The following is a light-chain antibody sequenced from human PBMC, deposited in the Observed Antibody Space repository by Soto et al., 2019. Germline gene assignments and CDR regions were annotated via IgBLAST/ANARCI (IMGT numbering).Light chain of an antibody. Sequence: QSVLTQPPSVSGAPGQRVTISCTGSSSNIGAGYDVHWYQHLPGTAPKLLIYGNTNRPSGVPDRFSGSKSGTSASLAITGLQVEDEADYYCQSYDISLSGYMFGGGTKLTVL. CDR2: GNT. J-gene: IGLJ3*02. CDR1: SSNIGAGYD. V-gene: IGLV1-40*01. CDR3: QSYDISLSGYM.